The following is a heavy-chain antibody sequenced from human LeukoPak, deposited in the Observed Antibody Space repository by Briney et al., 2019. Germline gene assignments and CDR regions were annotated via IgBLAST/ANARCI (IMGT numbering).Heavy chain of an antibody. CDR1: GYTFTGYY. CDR3: ASLTWPSSRSSKVAFDY. CDR2: INPNSGGT. D-gene: IGHD6-19*01. J-gene: IGHJ4*02. Sequence: PGASVKVSCKASGYTFTGYYMHWVRQAPGQGLEWMGWINPNSGGTNYAQKFQGRVTMTRDTSISTAYMELSRLRSDDTAVYYCASLTWPSSRSSKVAFDYWGQGTLVTVSS. V-gene: IGHV1-2*02.